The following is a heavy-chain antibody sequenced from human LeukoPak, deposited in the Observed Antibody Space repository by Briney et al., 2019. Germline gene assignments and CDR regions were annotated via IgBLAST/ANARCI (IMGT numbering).Heavy chain of an antibody. V-gene: IGHV4-39*07. CDR3: ASPAGLL. J-gene: IGHJ4*02. D-gene: IGHD2-2*01. CDR2: INHSGST. CDR1: GGSISSGDYY. Sequence: SETLSLTCTVSGGSISSGDYYWSWIRQPPGKGLEWIGEINHSGSTNYNPSLKSRVTISVDTSKNQFSLKLSSVTAADTAVYYCASPAGLLWGQGTLVTVSS.